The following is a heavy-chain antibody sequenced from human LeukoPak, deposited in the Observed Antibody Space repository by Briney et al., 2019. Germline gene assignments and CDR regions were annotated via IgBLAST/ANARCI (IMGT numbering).Heavy chain of an antibody. Sequence: PGGSLRLSCAASGFAFSSYGMHWVRQAPGKGLEWVSSISTSSSYIYYADSVKGRFTISRDNAKNSLYLQMNSLRAEDTAVYYCARDGFHLTYYYGRSGKTYYFDYWGQGTLVTVSS. CDR2: ISTSSSYI. CDR1: GFAFSSYG. V-gene: IGHV3-21*01. D-gene: IGHD3-22*01. J-gene: IGHJ4*02. CDR3: ARDGFHLTYYYGRSGKTYYFDY.